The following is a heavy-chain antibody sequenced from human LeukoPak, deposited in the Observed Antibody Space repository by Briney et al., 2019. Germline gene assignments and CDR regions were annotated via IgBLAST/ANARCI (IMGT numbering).Heavy chain of an antibody. CDR2: ISSSSSYI. CDR3: ARNPTEHFTDGVPSPDIWFDA. V-gene: IGHV3-21*01. Sequence: GGSLRLSCAASGFTFSSYSMNWVRQAPGKGLEWVSSISSSSSYIYYADSVKGRFTISRDNAKNSLYLQMNSLRAVDTAVYYCARNPTEHFTDGVPSPDIWFDACSQGTLVTVSS. J-gene: IGHJ5*02. CDR1: GFTFSSYS. D-gene: IGHD3-3*02.